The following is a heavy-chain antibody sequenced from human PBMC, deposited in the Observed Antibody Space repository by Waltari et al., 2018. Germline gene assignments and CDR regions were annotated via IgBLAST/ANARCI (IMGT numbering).Heavy chain of an antibody. CDR3: ARGSSSGWYGYFAY. CDR2: TSDTGST. CDR1: GGSIKTYY. J-gene: IGHJ4*02. Sequence: QVQLQESGPGLVKPSETLSLTCTVSGGSIKTYYWSWIRQPPGKGLEWIGYTSDTGSTTYYPALKSRVTISVDTSKNQFSLKLSSVTAADTAVYYCARGSSSGWYGYFAYWGQGTRVTVSS. D-gene: IGHD6-13*01. V-gene: IGHV4-59*13.